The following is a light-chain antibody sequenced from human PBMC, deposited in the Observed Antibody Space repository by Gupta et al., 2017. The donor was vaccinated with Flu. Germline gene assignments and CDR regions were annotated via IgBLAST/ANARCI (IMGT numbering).Light chain of an antibody. CDR3: QQSCSLPPI. Sequence: EIVLTQSPDFQSVTPKEKDTITCRASQSIGSSLHWYQQKPEQTPKLLIKYASPSFSGVPSRFSGSGSSTDFTLTINSLEAEDAATYYCQQSCSLPPIFGQGTKLEIK. V-gene: IGKV6-21*01. J-gene: IGKJ2*01. CDR1: QSIGSS. CDR2: YAS.